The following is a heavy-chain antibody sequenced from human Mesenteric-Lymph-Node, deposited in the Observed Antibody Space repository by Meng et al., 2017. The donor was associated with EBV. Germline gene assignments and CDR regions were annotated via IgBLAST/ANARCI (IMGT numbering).Heavy chain of an antibody. Sequence: QVQRQESGPGLVKPSGTLSLTCAGSDDSIIGSTWWTWVRQPPGKGLEWIGEVYHSGTTNYNPSLKSRVTISVDKSENQFSLNLSSVTAADTAVYYCASASDGYNFGIDRWGQGTLVTVSS. CDR3: ASASDGYNFGIDR. V-gene: IGHV4-4*02. J-gene: IGHJ5*02. CDR1: DDSIIGSTW. CDR2: VYHSGTT. D-gene: IGHD3-3*01.